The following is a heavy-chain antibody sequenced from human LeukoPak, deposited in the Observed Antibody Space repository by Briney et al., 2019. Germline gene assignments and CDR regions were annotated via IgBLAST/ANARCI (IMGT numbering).Heavy chain of an antibody. D-gene: IGHD3-22*01. CDR1: GFTFDDYA. V-gene: IGHV3-9*01. Sequence: GGSLILSCAASGFTFDDYAMHWVRQAPGKDLEWVSGISWNSGSIGSADSVKGRFTISRDNAKNSLYLQMNSLRAEDTALYYCAKGDSSGIGGDFDYWGQGTLVTVSS. J-gene: IGHJ4*02. CDR3: AKGDSSGIGGDFDY. CDR2: ISWNSGSI.